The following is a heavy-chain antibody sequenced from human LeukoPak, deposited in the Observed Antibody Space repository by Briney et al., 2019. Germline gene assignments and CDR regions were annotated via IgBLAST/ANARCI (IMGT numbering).Heavy chain of an antibody. D-gene: IGHD6-6*01. CDR3: AGPRIRETYSSSSGRFDY. CDR2: ISYDGSNK. V-gene: IGHV3-30-3*01. J-gene: IGHJ4*02. Sequence: GGSLRLSCAASGFTFSSYAMHWVRQAPGKGLEWVAVISYDGSNKYYADSVKGRFTISRDNSKNTLYLQMNSLRAEDTAVYYCAGPRIRETYSSSSGRFDYWGQGTLVTVSS. CDR1: GFTFSSYA.